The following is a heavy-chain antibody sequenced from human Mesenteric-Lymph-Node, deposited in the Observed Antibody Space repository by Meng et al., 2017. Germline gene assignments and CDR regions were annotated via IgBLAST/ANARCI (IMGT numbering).Heavy chain of an antibody. V-gene: IGHV4-39*07. CDR2: IYYSGST. J-gene: IGHJ4*02. D-gene: IGHD4-17*01. CDR3: ASSDGDYVIY. CDR1: GGSNSSSSYY. Sequence: LPRQEPGPGLVKPSETLSLTCTVSGGSNSSSSYYWSWIRQPPGKGLEWIGSIYYSGSTYYNPSLKSRVTISVDTSKNQFSLKLSSVTAADTAVYYCASSDGDYVIYWGQGTLVTVSS.